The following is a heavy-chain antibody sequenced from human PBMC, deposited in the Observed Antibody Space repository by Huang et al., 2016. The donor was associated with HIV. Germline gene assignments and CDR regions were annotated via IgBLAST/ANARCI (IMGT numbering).Heavy chain of an antibody. D-gene: IGHD2-15*01. CDR1: GGALSSDY. CDR2: VFQSGST. Sequence: QVQLQETGPGLVKPSETLSLTCSVSGGALSSDYWGWIRQSPGKGLEWIGSVFQSGSTNYNLFLKSRIFISIDRSKNQVSLQLSSVTAADSAVYYCARGANWASSWYFDLWGRGTLVSVSS. V-gene: IGHV4-59*01. CDR3: ARGANWASSWYFDL. J-gene: IGHJ2*01.